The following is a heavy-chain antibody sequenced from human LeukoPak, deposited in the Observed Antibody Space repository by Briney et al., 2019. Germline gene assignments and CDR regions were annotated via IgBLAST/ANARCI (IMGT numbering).Heavy chain of an antibody. CDR1: GGSISSYY. D-gene: IGHD6-19*01. CDR2: IYYSGST. V-gene: IGHV4-59*01. CDR3: ARTTGYSSGFAFDI. J-gene: IGHJ3*02. Sequence: SETLSLTCTVSGGSISSYYWSWIRQPPGKGLEWIGYIYYSGSTNYNPSLKSRVTISVDTSKNQFSLKLSSVTAADTAVYYCARTTGYSSGFAFDIWGQGTMVTVSS.